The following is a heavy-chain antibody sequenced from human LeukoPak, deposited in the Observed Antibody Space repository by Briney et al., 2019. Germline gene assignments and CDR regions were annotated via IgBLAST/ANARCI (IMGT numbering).Heavy chain of an antibody. Sequence: GASVRVSSKASGGTFTIYAISWGRQALGQGLGWMGGIIPIFGTANYAQKFQGRVTITTDESTSTAYMELSSLRSEDTAVYYCARVHYDSSGYYYADGWFDPWGQGTLVTVSS. CDR2: IIPIFGTA. J-gene: IGHJ5*02. V-gene: IGHV1-69*05. CDR3: ARVHYDSSGYYYADGWFDP. D-gene: IGHD3-22*01. CDR1: GGTFTIYA.